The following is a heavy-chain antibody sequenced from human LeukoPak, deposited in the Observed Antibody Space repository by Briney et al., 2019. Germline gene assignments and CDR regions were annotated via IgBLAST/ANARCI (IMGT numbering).Heavy chain of an antibody. D-gene: IGHD3-22*01. CDR3: AKEVFDSSGFYYYYGMDV. CDR1: GFTFSSYG. V-gene: IGHV3-30*18. J-gene: IGHJ6*02. Sequence: GGSLRLSCAACGFTFSSYGMHWVRQAPGKVLEWVAVISYDGSNKYYADSVKGRFTISRDNSKNTLYLQMNSLRAEDTAVYSCAKEVFDSSGFYYYYGMDVWGQGPRSPSP. CDR2: ISYDGSNK.